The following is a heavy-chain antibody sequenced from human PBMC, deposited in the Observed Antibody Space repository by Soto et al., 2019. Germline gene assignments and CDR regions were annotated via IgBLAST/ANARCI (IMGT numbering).Heavy chain of an antibody. J-gene: IGHJ4*02. D-gene: IGHD5-18*01. V-gene: IGHV1-18*01. Sequence: ASVKVSCKASGYTFTSYGISWVRQAPAQGLEWMGWISAYNGNTNYAQKLQGRVTMTTDTSTSTAYMELRSLRSDDTAVYYCARDGDVDTAMEYFDYWGQGTLVTVSS. CDR1: GYTFTSYG. CDR3: ARDGDVDTAMEYFDY. CDR2: ISAYNGNT.